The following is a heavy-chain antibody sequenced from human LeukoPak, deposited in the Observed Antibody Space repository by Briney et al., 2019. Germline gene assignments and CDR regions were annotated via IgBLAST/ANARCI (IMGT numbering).Heavy chain of an antibody. V-gene: IGHV3-20*01. CDR1: GFTFDDYG. J-gene: IGHJ6*02. Sequence: GGSLRLSCAASGFTFDDYGMSWVRQAPGKGLEWVTGINWNGGSTGYADSVKGRFTISRDNAKNSLYLQMNSLRAEDTALYHCARGPGYSSSWLSYYYYGMDVWGQGTTDTVSS. CDR2: INWNGGST. CDR3: ARGPGYSSSWLSYYYYGMDV. D-gene: IGHD6-13*01.